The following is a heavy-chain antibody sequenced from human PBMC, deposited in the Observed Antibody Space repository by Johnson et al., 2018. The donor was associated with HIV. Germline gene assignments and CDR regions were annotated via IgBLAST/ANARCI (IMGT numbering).Heavy chain of an antibody. D-gene: IGHD3-22*01. J-gene: IGHJ3*02. CDR1: GFTFSSYW. CDR2: IKQDGSGK. V-gene: IGHV3-7*01. Sequence: VQLVESGGGLVQPGGSLRLSCAASGFTFSSYWMRWVRQAPGKGLEWVANIKQDGSGKYSVDSVRGRFTISRDNAKNSLFLQMNSLTAEDTAVYYCASGDYDSSGKAFDIWGQGTMVTVSS. CDR3: ASGDYDSSGKAFDI.